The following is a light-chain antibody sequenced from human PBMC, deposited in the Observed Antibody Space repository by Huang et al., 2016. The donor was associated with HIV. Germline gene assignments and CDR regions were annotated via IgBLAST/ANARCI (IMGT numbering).Light chain of an antibody. Sequence: DIQMTQSPSTLSASVGDRVTITCRASQTITNWLAWYQQKPGKAPKLLIYKASTLETGGPSRFSGSGSGTEFTRTINSMQPDDFATYYCQQYSSWRTFGQGTKVE. CDR1: QTITNW. V-gene: IGKV1-5*03. J-gene: IGKJ1*01. CDR3: QQYSSWRT. CDR2: KAS.